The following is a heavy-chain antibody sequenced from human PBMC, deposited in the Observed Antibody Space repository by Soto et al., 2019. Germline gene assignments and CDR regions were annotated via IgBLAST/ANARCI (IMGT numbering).Heavy chain of an antibody. J-gene: IGHJ5*02. D-gene: IGHD2-21*02. CDR2: IFSNDEK. Sequence: QVTLKESGPVLVKPTETLTLTCTVSGFSLRNTHLGVTWIRQPPGKALEWLAHIFSNDEKSYRTSLNNRLTNTKDTSKSLVVLRMTTVDSVDTATYYCARTYIAFRDHYWFAPWGTVTLVTVSS. CDR1: GFSLRNTHLG. CDR3: ARTYIAFRDHYWFAP. V-gene: IGHV2-26*01.